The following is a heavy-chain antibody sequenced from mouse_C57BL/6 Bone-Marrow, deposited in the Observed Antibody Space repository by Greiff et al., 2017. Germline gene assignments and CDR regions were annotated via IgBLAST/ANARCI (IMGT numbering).Heavy chain of an antibody. CDR1: GYTFTDYY. J-gene: IGHJ3*01. Sequence: EVQLQESGPVLVKPGASVKMSCKASGYTFTDYYMNWVKQSHGKSLEWIGVINPYNGGTSYNQKFKGKATLTVDKSSSTAYMALNSLTSEDSAVYYCAREDGNYPFAYWGQGTLVTVSA. V-gene: IGHV1-19*01. CDR2: INPYNGGT. D-gene: IGHD2-1*01. CDR3: AREDGNYPFAY.